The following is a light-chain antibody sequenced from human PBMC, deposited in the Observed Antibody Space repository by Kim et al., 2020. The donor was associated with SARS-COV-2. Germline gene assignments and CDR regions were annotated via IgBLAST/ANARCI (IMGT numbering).Light chain of an antibody. CDR3: QQYHTYST. V-gene: IGKV1-5*03. J-gene: IGKJ2*01. Sequence: DFQMTQSPFTLSASVGDRVTITCRVSQSVTTWLAWYQQKPGQAPKLLIYKASTLEVGVPSRFSGSGFGTEFTLTISNLQPDDVATYYCQQYHTYSTFGQGTKLEI. CDR1: QSVTTW. CDR2: KAS.